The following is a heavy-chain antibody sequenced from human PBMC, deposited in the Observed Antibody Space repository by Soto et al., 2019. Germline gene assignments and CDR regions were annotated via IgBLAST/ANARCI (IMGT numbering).Heavy chain of an antibody. CDR2: INHSGST. V-gene: IGHV4-34*01. CDR3: ARGAAVFWAATQLFDY. Sequence: SETLSLTCAVYGGSFSGYYWSWIRQPPGKGLEWIGEINHSGSTNYNPSLKSRVTISVDTSKNQFSLKLSSVTAADTAVYYCARGAAVFWAATQLFDYWGQGTLVTVSS. J-gene: IGHJ4*02. CDR1: GGSFSGYY. D-gene: IGHD2-15*01.